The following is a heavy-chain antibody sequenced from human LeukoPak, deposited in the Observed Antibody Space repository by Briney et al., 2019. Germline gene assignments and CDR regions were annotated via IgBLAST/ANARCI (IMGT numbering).Heavy chain of an antibody. D-gene: IGHD3-10*01. CDR1: GLTFSSYS. J-gene: IGHJ6*03. Sequence: KPGGSLRLSCAASGLTFSSYSMNWVRQAPGKGLEWVSSISSSSSYIYYADSVKGRFTISRDNAKNSLYLQMNSLRAEDTAVYYCARDRMVRGVIEYCYMDVWGKGTTVTVSS. V-gene: IGHV3-21*01. CDR3: ARDRMVRGVIEYCYMDV. CDR2: ISSSSSYI.